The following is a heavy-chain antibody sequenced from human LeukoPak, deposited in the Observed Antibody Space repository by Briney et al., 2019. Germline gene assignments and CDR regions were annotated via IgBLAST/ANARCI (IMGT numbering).Heavy chain of an antibody. V-gene: IGHV1-46*01. J-gene: IGHJ6*03. CDR2: INPSGGST. D-gene: IGHD3-22*01. CDR1: GYTFTSYY. Sequence: GASVKVSCKASGYTFTSYYMHWVRQAPGQGFEWMGIINPSGGSTSYAQKFQGRVTMTRDTSTSTVYMELSSLRSEDTAVFYCARDVPAYDNNGSKRGSYYYMDVWGKGTTVTVSS. CDR3: ARDVPAYDNNGSKRGSYYYMDV.